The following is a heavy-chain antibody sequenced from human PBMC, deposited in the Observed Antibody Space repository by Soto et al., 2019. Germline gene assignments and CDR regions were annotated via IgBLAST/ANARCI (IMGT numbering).Heavy chain of an antibody. V-gene: IGHV1-24*01. CDR2: FEGEDGQT. CDR3: GIPGATGDLDY. Sequence: ASVQVSSTVSGYSFRDMSMHWERQTPEKGLDWMGRFEGEDGQTMYAQKFQGRVTMTEDTSADTAYMELGSLRSVDAAVYYCGIPGATGDLDYWGQGSRVTVSS. CDR1: GYSFRDMS. D-gene: IGHD2-21*02. J-gene: IGHJ4*02.